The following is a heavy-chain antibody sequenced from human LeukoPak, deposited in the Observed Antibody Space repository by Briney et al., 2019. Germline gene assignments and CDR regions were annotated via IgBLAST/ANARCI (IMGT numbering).Heavy chain of an antibody. CDR2: ISYDGSNK. J-gene: IGHJ4*02. D-gene: IGHD3-3*01. Sequence: GGSLRLSCAASGFTFSSYGMHWVRQAPGKGLEWVAVISYDGSNKYYADSVKGRFTISRDNSKNTLYLQMNSLRAEDTAVYYWARDGGYDFWSGYSLYYFDYWGQGTLVTVSS. CDR3: ARDGGYDFWSGYSLYYFDY. V-gene: IGHV3-30*03. CDR1: GFTFSSYG.